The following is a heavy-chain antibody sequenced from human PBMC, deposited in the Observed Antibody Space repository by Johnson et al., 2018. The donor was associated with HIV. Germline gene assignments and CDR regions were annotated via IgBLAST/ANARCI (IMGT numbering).Heavy chain of an antibody. J-gene: IGHJ3*02. Sequence: VESGGGVVQPGRSLRLSCAASGFTFSSYWMSWVRQAPGKGLEWVAVISYDGSNKYYADSVKGRFTISRDNSKNTLYLQMNSLRAEDTAVYYCAKDLSQWLIPEAFDIWGQGTMVTVSS. CDR2: ISYDGSNK. V-gene: IGHV3-30*18. CDR1: GFTFSSYW. CDR3: AKDLSQWLIPEAFDI. D-gene: IGHD6-19*01.